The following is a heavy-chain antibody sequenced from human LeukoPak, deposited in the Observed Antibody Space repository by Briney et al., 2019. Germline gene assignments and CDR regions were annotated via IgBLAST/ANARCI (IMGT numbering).Heavy chain of an antibody. V-gene: IGHV3-23*01. Sequence: PGGSLRLSCVASGFSFDTYAMSWVRQPPGKGLEWVSGISDTGRKRHYTDSVKGRLTISRDNSENTLHLQMNSLRAEDTALYFCAKDHDNGDYYYYFDSWGQGTLVTVSS. D-gene: IGHD2-21*02. CDR1: GFSFDTYA. CDR2: ISDTGRKR. J-gene: IGHJ4*02. CDR3: AKDHDNGDYYYYFDS.